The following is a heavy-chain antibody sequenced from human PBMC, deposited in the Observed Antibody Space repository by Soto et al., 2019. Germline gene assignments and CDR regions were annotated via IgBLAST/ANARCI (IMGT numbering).Heavy chain of an antibody. CDR1: GGSIINGCFP. Sequence: SETNSLPCTVSGGSIINGCFPRNWNKKPPGKGLEWVGYNYHSGSTYYNPSLKSRVTISVDRSKNQFSLKLSSVTAADTAVYYGARGITTVPTFDYWGQGTLVTVSS. D-gene: IGHD4-17*01. J-gene: IGHJ4*02. V-gene: IGHV4-30-2*01. CDR3: ARGITTVPTFDY. CDR2: NYHSGST.